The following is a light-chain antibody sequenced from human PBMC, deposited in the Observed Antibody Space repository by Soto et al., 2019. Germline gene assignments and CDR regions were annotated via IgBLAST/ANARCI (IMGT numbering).Light chain of an antibody. V-gene: IGLV7-46*01. Sequence: QAVVTQEPSLAGSPGGTVTLTCGSSTGAVPSGHYPYWFQQKPGQAPRTLIYDTSNKHSWTPARFSGSLLGGKAALTLSGAQPEDEAEYYCLLSYSGARPVVFGGGTKLTVL. CDR2: DTS. CDR3: LLSYSGARPVV. J-gene: IGLJ2*01. CDR1: TGAVPSGHY.